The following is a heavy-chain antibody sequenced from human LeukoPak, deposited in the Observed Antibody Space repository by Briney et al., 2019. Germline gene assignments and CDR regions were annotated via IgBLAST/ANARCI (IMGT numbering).Heavy chain of an antibody. Sequence: GGSLRLSCAASGFTFDDYAMHWVRQAPGKGLEWVSGISWNSGSIGYADSVKGRFSISRDNAKNSLYLQMNSLRAEDTALYYCAKDADSSGYAVFDYWGQGTLVTVSS. J-gene: IGHJ4*02. CDR2: ISWNSGSI. CDR3: AKDADSSGYAVFDY. V-gene: IGHV3-9*01. CDR1: GFTFDDYA. D-gene: IGHD3-22*01.